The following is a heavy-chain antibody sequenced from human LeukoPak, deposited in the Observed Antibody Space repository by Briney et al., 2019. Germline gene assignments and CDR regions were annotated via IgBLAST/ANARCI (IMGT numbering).Heavy chain of an antibody. J-gene: IGHJ4*02. CDR1: GYTFTGYY. Sequence: ASVKVSCKASGYTFTGYYMHWVRQAPGQGLEWMGIINPSGGSTSYAQKFQGRVTMTRDTSTSTVYMGLSSLRSEDTAVYYCARVSGSYYRYDYWGQGTLVTVSS. D-gene: IGHD1-26*01. CDR2: INPSGGST. V-gene: IGHV1-46*01. CDR3: ARVSGSYYRYDY.